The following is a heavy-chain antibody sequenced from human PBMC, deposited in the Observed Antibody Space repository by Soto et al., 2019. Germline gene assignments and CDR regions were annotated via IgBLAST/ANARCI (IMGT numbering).Heavy chain of an antibody. D-gene: IGHD6-19*01. Sequence: PSQTLSLTCAISVDSVSSTSTAWSWIRQSPSRGLEWLGRTYYRSNWYSDYAVSVKSRITINPDTSKSQFSLQLKSVTPEDTAVYYCARGSYYSGWVWGQGTLVTVSS. J-gene: IGHJ4*02. V-gene: IGHV6-1*01. CDR3: ARGSYYSGWV. CDR1: VDSVSSTSTA. CDR2: TYYRSNWYS.